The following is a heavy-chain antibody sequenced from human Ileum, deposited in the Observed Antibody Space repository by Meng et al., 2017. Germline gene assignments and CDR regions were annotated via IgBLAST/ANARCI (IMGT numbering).Heavy chain of an antibody. CDR1: GGSFSSDNYY. D-gene: IGHD3-10*01. CDR2: TYYNGSP. V-gene: IGHV4-30-4*01. Sequence: QVQLQESCPGLVKPSQTLSLTCSFSGGSFSSDNYYWTWIRQTPGKVLEWIGLTYYNGSPFYNPSLRSRVTISVDTSKDQFSLKLTSVTAADTAVYYCARERRHYYGSGSFDYWGQGILVTVSS. CDR3: ARERRHYYGSGSFDY. J-gene: IGHJ4*02.